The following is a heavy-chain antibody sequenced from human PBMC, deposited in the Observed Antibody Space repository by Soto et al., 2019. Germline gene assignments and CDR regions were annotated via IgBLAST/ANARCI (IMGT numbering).Heavy chain of an antibody. V-gene: IGHV1-69*01. J-gene: IGHJ6*02. CDR1: GGTFSSYA. Sequence: QVQLVQSGAAVKQPGSSVKVSCKASGGTFSSYAINWVRQAPGQGLEWMVGIIPIFGTANEAQKFQGSVTIIADESTSTAYMELSSLRSEDTAVYYGERGFGTYYYYGRDVRGQGTTFTVS. CDR2: IIPIFGTA. CDR3: ERGFGTYYYYGRDV. D-gene: IGHD1-1*01.